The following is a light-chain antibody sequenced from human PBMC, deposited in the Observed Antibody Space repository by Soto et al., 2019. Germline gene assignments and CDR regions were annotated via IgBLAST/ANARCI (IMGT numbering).Light chain of an antibody. CDR3: QQYHSFSFT. J-gene: IGKJ2*01. CDR1: QSITYW. V-gene: IGKV1-5*01. CDR2: DVF. Sequence: DIQMTQSPSSLSASVGDRVTITCRASQSITYWLAWYQQKPGRAPKLLIYDVFNLQSGVPSRFSGSGSATEFTLTSSSLQPDDSATYYCQQYHSFSFTFGQGTKLEIK.